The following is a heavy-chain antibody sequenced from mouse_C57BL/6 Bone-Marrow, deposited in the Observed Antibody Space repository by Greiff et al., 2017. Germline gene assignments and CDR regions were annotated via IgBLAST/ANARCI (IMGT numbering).Heavy chain of an antibody. CDR3: TRYDY. CDR2: IDPETGGT. CDR1: GYTFTDYE. V-gene: IGHV1-15*01. D-gene: IGHD2-3*01. J-gene: IGHJ3*01. Sequence: QVQLKESGAELVRPGASVTLSCKASGYTFTDYEMHWVKQTPVHGLEWIGAIDPETGGTAYNQKFKGKAILTADKSSSTAYMELRSLTSEDSAVYYCTRYDYGGQGTLGTVSA.